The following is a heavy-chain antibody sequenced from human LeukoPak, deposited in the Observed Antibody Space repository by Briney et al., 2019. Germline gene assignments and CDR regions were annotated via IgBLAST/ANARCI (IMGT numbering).Heavy chain of an antibody. D-gene: IGHD3-3*01. CDR3: ARRSFGVVTRDDAFDI. CDR1: GGSISSSSYY. Sequence: SETLSLTCTVSGGSISSSSYYWGWIRQPPGKGLEWIGSIYYSGSTYYNPSLKSRVTISVDTSKNQFSLKLSSVTAADTAVYYCARRSFGVVTRDDAFDIWGQGTMVTVSS. J-gene: IGHJ3*02. V-gene: IGHV4-39*01. CDR2: IYYSGST.